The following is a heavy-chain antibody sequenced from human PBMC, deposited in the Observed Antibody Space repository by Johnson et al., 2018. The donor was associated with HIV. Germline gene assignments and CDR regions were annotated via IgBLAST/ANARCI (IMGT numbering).Heavy chain of an antibody. J-gene: IGHJ3*02. CDR1: RFTFSNYD. V-gene: IGHV3-30*19. CDR3: ARDDSSGWYGLGAFDI. Sequence: QVQLVESGGGVVQPGGSLRLSCAASRFTFSNYDMHWVRQAPGKGLEWVAIISYDGSNKYYADSVKGRFTISRDNSKNTLYLQMNSLRAEDTAVYYCARDDSSGWYGLGAFDIWGQGTMVTVSS. CDR2: ISYDGSNK. D-gene: IGHD6-19*01.